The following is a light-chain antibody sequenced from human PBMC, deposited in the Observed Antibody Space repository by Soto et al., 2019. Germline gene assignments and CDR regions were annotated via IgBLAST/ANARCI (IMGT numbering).Light chain of an antibody. CDR3: MCYAGGNNWV. CDR1: SSDVGTHGY. CDR2: DVT. Sequence: QSVLTQPLSASGSPGQSVTISCTGTSSDVGTHGYVSWYQQHAGKAPKLVIYDVTKRPSGVPDRFSGSKSGNTASLTVSGLQAEDEADYYCMCYAGGNNWVFGGGTQLTVL. V-gene: IGLV2-8*01. J-gene: IGLJ3*02.